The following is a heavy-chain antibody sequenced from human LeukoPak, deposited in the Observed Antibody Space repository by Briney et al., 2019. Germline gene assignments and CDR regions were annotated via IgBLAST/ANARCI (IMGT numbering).Heavy chain of an antibody. Sequence: GGSLRLSCAASGFTFSSYAMSWVRQAPGKGLEWVSAISGNGGNTYYADSVKGRFTISRDNSKNTLYLQMNSLRAEDTAVYYCAKASGSRFTYYYGSSGYYVDYWGQGTLVTVSS. CDR2: ISGNGGNT. CDR3: AKASGSRFTYYYGSSGYYVDY. V-gene: IGHV3-23*01. J-gene: IGHJ4*02. CDR1: GFTFSSYA. D-gene: IGHD3-22*01.